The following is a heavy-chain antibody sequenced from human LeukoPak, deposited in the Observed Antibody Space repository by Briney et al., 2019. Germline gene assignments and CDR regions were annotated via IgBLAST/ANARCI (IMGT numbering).Heavy chain of an antibody. V-gene: IGHV1-69*05. CDR2: IIPIFGTA. D-gene: IGHD6-6*01. CDR1: GGTFSSYA. Sequence: SVKVSCKASGGTFSSYAISWVRQAPGQGLEWMGGIIPIFGTANYAQKFQGRVTITTDESTSTAYMELSSLRSDDTAVYYCARGGEYLVPYYYYMDVWGKGTTVTVSS. CDR3: ARGGEYLVPYYYYMDV. J-gene: IGHJ6*03.